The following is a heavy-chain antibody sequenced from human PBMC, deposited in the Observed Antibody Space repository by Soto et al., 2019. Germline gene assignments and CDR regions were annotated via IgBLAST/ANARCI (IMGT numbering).Heavy chain of an antibody. D-gene: IGHD2-21*02. J-gene: IGHJ4*02. Sequence: SETLSLTCTVSGGSISCGGYYWSWIRQHPGKGLEWIGYIYYSGSTYYNPSLKSRVTISVDTSKNQFSLKLSSVTAADTAVYYCATSVVVTAIRSEYFDYWGQGTLVTVSS. CDR2: IYYSGST. CDR3: ATSVVVTAIRSEYFDY. V-gene: IGHV4-31*03. CDR1: GGSISCGGYY.